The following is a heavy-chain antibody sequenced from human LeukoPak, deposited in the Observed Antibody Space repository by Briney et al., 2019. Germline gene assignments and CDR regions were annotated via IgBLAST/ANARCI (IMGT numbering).Heavy chain of an antibody. J-gene: IGHJ6*02. Sequence: PSETLSLTCTVSGGSISSYYWSWIRQPPGKGLEWIGYIYYSGSTNYNPSLKSRVTISVDTSKNQFSLKLSSVTVADTAVYYCARRGYYYYGMDVWGQGTTVTVSS. V-gene: IGHV4-59*01. CDR3: ARRGYYYYGMDV. CDR2: IYYSGST. CDR1: GGSISSYY.